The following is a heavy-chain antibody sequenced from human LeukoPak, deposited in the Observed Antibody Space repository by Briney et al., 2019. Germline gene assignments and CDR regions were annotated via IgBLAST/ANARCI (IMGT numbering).Heavy chain of an antibody. CDR3: ARGSYTSGSYYGPDY. CDR2: ISSSSSYI. CDR1: GFTFSSYE. Sequence: PGGSLRLSCAASGFTFSSYEMNWVRQAPGKGLEWVSSISSSSSYIYYADSVKGRFTISRDNAKNSLYLQMNSLRAEDTAVYYCARGSYTSGSYYGPDYWGQGTLVTVSS. D-gene: IGHD1-26*01. J-gene: IGHJ4*02. V-gene: IGHV3-21*01.